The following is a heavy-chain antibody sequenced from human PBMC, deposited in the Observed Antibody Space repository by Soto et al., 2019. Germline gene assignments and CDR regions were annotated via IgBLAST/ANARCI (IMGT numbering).Heavy chain of an antibody. CDR2: ISYDGSNK. Sequence: PGGSLRLSCAASGFTFSAYGMHWFRQAPGKGLEWVAVISYDGSNKYYADSVKGRFSISRDSSKNTLYLQMNSLRAEDTAVYYCAKNYNYNRGYWFFDSWGQGIPVTVSS. CDR1: GFTFSAYG. D-gene: IGHD3-22*01. CDR3: AKNYNYNRGYWFFDS. V-gene: IGHV3-30*18. J-gene: IGHJ4*02.